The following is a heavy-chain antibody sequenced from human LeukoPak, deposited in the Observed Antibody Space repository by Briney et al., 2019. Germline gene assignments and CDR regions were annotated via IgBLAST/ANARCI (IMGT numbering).Heavy chain of an antibody. CDR1: GFTFSTYA. J-gene: IGHJ6*02. V-gene: IGHV3-33*08. CDR3: AREGGGDIVVVPAAPTNYGMDV. CDR2: IWYDGSNK. D-gene: IGHD2-2*01. Sequence: GGSLRLSCAASGFTFSTYAMDWVRQAPGKGLEWVAVIWYDGSNKYYADSVKGRFTISRDNSKNTLYLQMNSLRAEDTAVYYCAREGGGDIVVVPAAPTNYGMDVWGQGTTVTVSS.